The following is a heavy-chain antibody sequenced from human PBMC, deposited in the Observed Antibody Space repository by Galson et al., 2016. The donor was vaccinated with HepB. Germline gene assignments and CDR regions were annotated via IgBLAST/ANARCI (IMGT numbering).Heavy chain of an antibody. D-gene: IGHD6-6*01. V-gene: IGHV1-46*01. Sequence: SVKVSCKASGYTFTNYSMHWVRQAPGQGLEWMGIINPSGGSTSYAQKFQGRVTMTRDMSTSTVYMELSSLRSEDTAVYYCARDLLTAARRGGVDYWGQGTLVTVSS. J-gene: IGHJ4*02. CDR3: ARDLLTAARRGGVDY. CDR2: INPSGGST. CDR1: GYTFTNYS.